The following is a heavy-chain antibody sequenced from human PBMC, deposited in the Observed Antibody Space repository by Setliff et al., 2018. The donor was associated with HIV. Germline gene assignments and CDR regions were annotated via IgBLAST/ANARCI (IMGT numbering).Heavy chain of an antibody. CDR2: VSGSGTAT. D-gene: IGHD6-13*01. J-gene: IGHJ4*01. V-gene: IGHV3-23*01. CDR3: AREVAADGTYFDY. CDR1: GFTFSSFA. Sequence: SLRLSCGASGFTFSSFAMNWVRHAPGKGLEWVSAVSGSGTATEYADSVKGRFTISRDNSKNALYLEMNNLRAEDTAVYYCAREVAADGTYFDYWGQGALVTVSS.